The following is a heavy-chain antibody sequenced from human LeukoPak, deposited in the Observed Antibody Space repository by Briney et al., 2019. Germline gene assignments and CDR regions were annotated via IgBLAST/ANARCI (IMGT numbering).Heavy chain of an antibody. J-gene: IGHJ4*02. V-gene: IGHV1-46*01. CDR3: ARPQGYYDSSGYFNY. Sequence: ASVKVSCKAPGYTLTSYYMHWVRQAPGQGLEWMGIINPSGGSTSYAQKFQGRVTMTRDMSTSTVYMELSSLRSEDTAVYYCARPQGYYDSSGYFNYWGQGTLVTVSS. CDR2: INPSGGST. CDR1: GYTLTSYY. D-gene: IGHD3-22*01.